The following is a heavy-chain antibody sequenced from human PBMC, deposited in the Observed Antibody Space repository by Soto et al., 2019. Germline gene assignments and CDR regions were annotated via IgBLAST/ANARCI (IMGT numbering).Heavy chain of an antibody. V-gene: IGHV3-48*01. CDR2: ISSSSSTI. J-gene: IGHJ6*03. Sequence: GGSLRLSCAASGFTFSSYSMNWVRQAPGKGLEWVSYISSSSSTIYYADSVKGRFTISRDNTKNSLYLQMNSLRAEDTAVYYCARDLGYCSSTSCYLLNYYMDVWGKGTTVTVSS. D-gene: IGHD2-2*01. CDR1: GFTFSSYS. CDR3: ARDLGYCSSTSCYLLNYYMDV.